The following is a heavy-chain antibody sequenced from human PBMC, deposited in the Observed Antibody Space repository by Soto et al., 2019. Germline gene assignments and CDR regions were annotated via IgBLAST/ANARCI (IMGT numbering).Heavy chain of an antibody. CDR2: ISATGGST. J-gene: IGHJ4*02. Sequence: EVQVLDSGGGLVQPGGSLGLSCAASGFTFNNYPMNWVRQAPGKGLEWVATISATGGSTYYADSVKGRFTISRDNSKNTLYLQMNGLRVEDTAVYYCAKDRLAGNFDYWGQGTQVTVSS. CDR3: AKDRLAGNFDY. V-gene: IGHV3-23*01. CDR1: GFTFNNYP.